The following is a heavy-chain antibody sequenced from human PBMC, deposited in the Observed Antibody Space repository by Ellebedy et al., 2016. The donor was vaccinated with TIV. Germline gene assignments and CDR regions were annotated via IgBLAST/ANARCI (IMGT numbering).Heavy chain of an antibody. Sequence: ASVKVSCXASGYTFTSYDINWVLQATGQGLEWLGWMDPSSGDTAYAQKFQGRVTMTRNTSISTAYMELSSLRSEDTAVYYCARGRGMTTVTTRGFDPWGQGTLVTVSS. D-gene: IGHD4-11*01. V-gene: IGHV1-8*01. CDR3: ARGRGMTTVTTRGFDP. J-gene: IGHJ5*02. CDR1: GYTFTSYD. CDR2: MDPSSGDT.